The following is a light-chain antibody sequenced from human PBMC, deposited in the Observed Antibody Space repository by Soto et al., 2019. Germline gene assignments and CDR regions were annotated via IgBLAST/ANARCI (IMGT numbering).Light chain of an antibody. J-gene: IGKJ3*01. V-gene: IGKV3-20*01. CDR3: QQYGSSTFT. Sequence: EIVLTQSPGTLSLSPGESATLSCRASQSVSRRYLAWYQQKPGQAPRLXFYGASSRETGIPDRFSGSGSGTEFTLTISRLEPEDFAVYYCQQYGSSTFTFGPGTKVDIK. CDR2: GAS. CDR1: QSVSRRY.